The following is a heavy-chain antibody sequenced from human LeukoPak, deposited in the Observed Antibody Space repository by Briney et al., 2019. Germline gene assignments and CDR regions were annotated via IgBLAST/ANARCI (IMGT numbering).Heavy chain of an antibody. CDR2: IYNTGSA. V-gene: IGHV4-4*07. Sequence: SETLSLTCSVSGVSISSHYWAWIRQPAGKGLEWIGRIYNTGSANYNPSLKSRVSMSLDTSKNQFSLKLTSMTAADTAVYYCARENSGNYRGFDYWGQGILVTVSS. D-gene: IGHD1-26*01. J-gene: IGHJ4*02. CDR1: GVSISSHY. CDR3: ARENSGNYRGFDY.